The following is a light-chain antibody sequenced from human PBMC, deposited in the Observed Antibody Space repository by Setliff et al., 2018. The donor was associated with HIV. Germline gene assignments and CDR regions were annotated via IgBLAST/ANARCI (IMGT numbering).Light chain of an antibody. CDR3: SSYTTTYTYV. CDR1: SSDVGRYNY. V-gene: IGLV2-14*03. Sequence: QSVLTQPASVSGSPGQSITISCTGTSSDVGRYNYVSWYQQYPGKAPKLMIYDVSNRASGVSNRFSGSKSGNTASLTISGLQAEDEADYYCSSYTTTYTYVFGTGTKVTVL. CDR2: DVS. J-gene: IGLJ1*01.